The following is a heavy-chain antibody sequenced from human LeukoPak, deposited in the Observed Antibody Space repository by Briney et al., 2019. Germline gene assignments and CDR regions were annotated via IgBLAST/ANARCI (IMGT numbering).Heavy chain of an antibody. V-gene: IGHV3-21*01. CDR1: GFTFNSYG. Sequence: GSLRLSCAASGFTFNSYGMNWVRQAPGKGLEWVSSITSGSTYIYYADSVRGRFTISRDNAKNTLYLQMNSLRAEDTAVYYCARDLVEQQLVTYDAFDIWGQGTMVTVSS. J-gene: IGHJ3*02. D-gene: IGHD6-13*01. CDR2: ITSGSTYI. CDR3: ARDLVEQQLVTYDAFDI.